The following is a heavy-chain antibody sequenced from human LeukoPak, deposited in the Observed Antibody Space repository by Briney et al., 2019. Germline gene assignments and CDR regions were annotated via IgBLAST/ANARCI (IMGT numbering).Heavy chain of an antibody. CDR1: GFTFNTFN. D-gene: IGHD3-9*01. CDR2: ITCGGDYI. CDR3: ARGHYDVLAASYKWTPDY. Sequence: GGSLRLSCAASGFTFNTFNMNWVRQAPGKGLEWVSSITCGGDYIYYADSVKGRFTTSGDNAKNSLSLQLNSLRVEDTAVYYCARGHYDVLAASYKWTPDYWGQGTLVTVSS. V-gene: IGHV3-21*01. J-gene: IGHJ4*02.